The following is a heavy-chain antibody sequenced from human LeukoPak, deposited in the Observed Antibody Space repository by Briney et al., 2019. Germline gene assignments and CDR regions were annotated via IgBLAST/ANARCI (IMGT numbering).Heavy chain of an antibody. J-gene: IGHJ4*02. CDR2: ISGSGGST. V-gene: IGHV3-23*01. CDR1: GFTLSSYG. Sequence: GGSLRLSCAASGFTLSSYGMSWVRQAPGKGLEWVSAISGSGGSTYYADSVKGRFTISRDNSKNALYLQMNSLRAEDTAVYYCARGGCYGCLSDWGQGTLVTVSS. CDR3: ARGGCYGCLSD. D-gene: IGHD2-2*01.